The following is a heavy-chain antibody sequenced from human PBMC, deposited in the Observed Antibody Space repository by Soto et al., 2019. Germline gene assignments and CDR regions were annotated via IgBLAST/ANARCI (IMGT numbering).Heavy chain of an antibody. J-gene: IGHJ3*02. Sequence: GASVKVSCKASGGTFSSYTISWVRQAPGQGLEWMGRIIPILGIANYAQKFQGRVTITADKSTSTAYMELSSPRSEDTAVYYCARGYSSGWDDAFDIWGQGTMVTVSS. D-gene: IGHD6-19*01. CDR2: IIPILGIA. CDR1: GGTFSSYT. V-gene: IGHV1-69*02. CDR3: ARGYSSGWDDAFDI.